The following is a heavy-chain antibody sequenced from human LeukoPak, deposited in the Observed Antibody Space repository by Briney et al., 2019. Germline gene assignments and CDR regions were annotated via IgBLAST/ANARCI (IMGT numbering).Heavy chain of an antibody. CDR1: GFTFSSFA. CDR2: ISDSGDST. CDR3: AKDQALSLSSSRALDY. J-gene: IGHJ4*02. D-gene: IGHD2-2*01. Sequence: GGSLRLSCAASGFTFSSFAMSWVRQAPGKGLEWVSGISDSGDSTDYADSVNGRFTISRDNSKNTLYLQMNSLRAEDTALYYCAKDQALSLSSSRALDYWGQGTLVTVSS. V-gene: IGHV3-23*01.